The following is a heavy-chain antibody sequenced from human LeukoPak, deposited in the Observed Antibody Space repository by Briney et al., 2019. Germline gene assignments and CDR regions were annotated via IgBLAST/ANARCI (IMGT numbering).Heavy chain of an antibody. J-gene: IGHJ4*02. V-gene: IGHV1-46*01. CDR2: INPSGGST. Sequence: ASVKVSCKASGYTFTSYYMHWVRQAPGQGLEWMGIINPSGGSTSYAQKFQGRVTMTRDMSTSTVYMELSSLRSEDTAVYYCARDTYYYDSSGYSPTGYFDYWGRGTLVTVS. D-gene: IGHD3-22*01. CDR3: ARDTYYYDSSGYSPTGYFDY. CDR1: GYTFTSYY.